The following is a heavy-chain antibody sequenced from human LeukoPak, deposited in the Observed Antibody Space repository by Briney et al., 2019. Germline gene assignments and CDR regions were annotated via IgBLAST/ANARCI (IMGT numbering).Heavy chain of an antibody. CDR3: ARERSMVRGMSWFYP. CDR1: GGSISSSSSY. Sequence: SETLSLTCTVAGGSISSSSSYWGWIRQPPGKGLEWIGSIYYSGSTYYNPSLKSRVTISVDTSKNQFSLKLSSVTAADTAVYYCARERSMVRGMSWFYPWGQGTLVTVSS. D-gene: IGHD3-10*01. V-gene: IGHV4-39*07. J-gene: IGHJ5*02. CDR2: IYYSGST.